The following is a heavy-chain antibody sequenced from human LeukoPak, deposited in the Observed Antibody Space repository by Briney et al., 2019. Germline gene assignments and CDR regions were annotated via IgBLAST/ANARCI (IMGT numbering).Heavy chain of an antibody. CDR3: ARGYSGSTGGIFDY. Sequence: SVKVSCKASGGTFSSYAISWVRQAPGQGLEWMGGIIPIFGTANYAQKFQGRVTITTDGSTSTAYMELSSLRSEDTAVYYCARGYSGSTGGIFDYWGQGTLVTVSS. J-gene: IGHJ4*02. CDR1: GGTFSSYA. V-gene: IGHV1-69*05. CDR2: IIPIFGTA. D-gene: IGHD1-26*01.